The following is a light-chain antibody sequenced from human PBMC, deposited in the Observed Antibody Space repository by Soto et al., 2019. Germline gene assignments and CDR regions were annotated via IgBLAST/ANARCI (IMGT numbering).Light chain of an antibody. CDR2: AAS. V-gene: IGKV1-12*01. J-gene: IGKJ5*01. CDR1: QSISSR. CDR3: QQANSFPIT. Sequence: DIQMTQHPSTLSASVGDRVTITSLASQSISSRLAWYEQKPGKAPKLLIYAASSLQSGVPARFSGSGSGTDFTLTISSLQPEDFATYYCQQANSFPITFGQGTRLEN.